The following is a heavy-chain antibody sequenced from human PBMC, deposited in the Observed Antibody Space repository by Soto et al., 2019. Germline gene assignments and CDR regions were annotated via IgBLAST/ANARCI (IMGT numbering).Heavy chain of an antibody. CDR2: INHSGST. J-gene: IGHJ6*02. D-gene: IGHD3-22*01. V-gene: IGHV4-34*01. Sequence: SETLSLTCAVYGGYFSGYYWSWIRQPPGKGLEWIGEINHSGSTNYNPSLKSRVTISVDTSKNQFSLKLSSVTAADTAVYYCARSYYDSSGAVQTPYGMDVWGQGTTVTVSS. CDR1: GGYFSGYY. CDR3: ARSYYDSSGAVQTPYGMDV.